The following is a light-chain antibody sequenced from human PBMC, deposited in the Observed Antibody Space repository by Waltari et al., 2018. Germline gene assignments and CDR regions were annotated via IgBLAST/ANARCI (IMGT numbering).Light chain of an antibody. CDR1: QDISSY. CDR2: AAS. J-gene: IGKJ1*01. Sequence: DIQLTPSPSSLSASVGDRVTITCRASQDISSYLHWYQPKPGRAPTLLIYAASYLPSGVPSRFSGSRSGTDFTLTISSLQPEDFATYYCQQGYSTRSWTFGQGTKVEI. CDR3: QQGYSTRSWT. V-gene: IGKV1-39*01.